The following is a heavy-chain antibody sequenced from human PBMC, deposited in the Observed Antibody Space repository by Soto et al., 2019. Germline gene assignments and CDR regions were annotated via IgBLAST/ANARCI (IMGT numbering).Heavy chain of an antibody. V-gene: IGHV6-1*01. J-gene: IGHJ5*01. CDR3: TRASSGSYDS. D-gene: IGHD1-26*01. Sequence: SQTLSLTCAISGDSVSSKSAAWNWIRQSPSRGLEWLGRTYYRSKWSTDYAVSVKSRITINPDTSKNQFSLHLNSVTPEDTAVNYCTRASSGSYDSWGQGTLVTVSS. CDR1: GDSVSSKSAA. CDR2: TYYRSKWST.